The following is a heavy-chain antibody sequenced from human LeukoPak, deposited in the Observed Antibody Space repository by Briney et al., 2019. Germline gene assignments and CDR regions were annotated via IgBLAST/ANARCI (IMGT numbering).Heavy chain of an antibody. V-gene: IGHV3-48*01. D-gene: IGHD4-17*01. Sequence: GGSLRLSCAASGFIFSTFNMNWVRQAPGKGLEWVSYISTSSSSIYYADSVKGRFTISRDNSKNTLYLQMNSLRAEDTAVYYCAKVPHGDYAVDYWGQGTLVTVSS. CDR3: AKVPHGDYAVDY. CDR1: GFIFSTFN. CDR2: ISTSSSSI. J-gene: IGHJ4*02.